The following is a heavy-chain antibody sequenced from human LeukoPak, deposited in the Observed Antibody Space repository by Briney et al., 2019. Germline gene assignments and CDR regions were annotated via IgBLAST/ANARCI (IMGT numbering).Heavy chain of an antibody. CDR1: GFTFSSYG. CDR3: AKEVYHDSSAYSDH. J-gene: IGHJ4*02. Sequence: PGGSLRLSCAASGFTFSSYGMHWVRQAPGKGLEWVAVIAYDGSNKYYADSVKGRFTISRDNSKNTVFLQMNSLRAEDTAVYYCAKEVYHDSSAYSDHWGQGTLVTVSS. CDR2: IAYDGSNK. V-gene: IGHV3-30*18. D-gene: IGHD3-22*01.